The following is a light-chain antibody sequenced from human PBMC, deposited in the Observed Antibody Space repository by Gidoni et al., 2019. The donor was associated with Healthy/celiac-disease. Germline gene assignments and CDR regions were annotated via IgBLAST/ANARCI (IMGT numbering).Light chain of an antibody. J-gene: IGLJ2*01. Sequence: SYVLTQPPSVSVAPGKTARITCGGNNIGSKSVHWYQQKPGQAPVLVIYYDSDRPSGIPERFSGSNSGNTATLTISRVEAGDEADYYWQVWDSSSVVFGGGTKLTVL. V-gene: IGLV3-21*04. CDR1: NIGSKS. CDR2: YDS. CDR3: QVWDSSSVV.